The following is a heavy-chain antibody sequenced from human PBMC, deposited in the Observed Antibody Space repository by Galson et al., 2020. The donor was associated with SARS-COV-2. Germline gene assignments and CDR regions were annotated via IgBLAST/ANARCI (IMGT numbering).Heavy chain of an antibody. CDR2: IWYDGSNK. CDR1: GFTFSSYG. J-gene: IGHJ4*02. V-gene: IGHV3-33*01. D-gene: IGHD1-26*01. Sequence: GGPRRLSCPASGFTFSSYGMHWVRQAPGKGLGGVAVIWYDGSNKYYADSVKGRFTISRDNSKNTLYLQMNSLRAEDTAVYYCAREGIVGATTGVAFWGQGTLVTVSS. CDR3: AREGIVGATTGVAF.